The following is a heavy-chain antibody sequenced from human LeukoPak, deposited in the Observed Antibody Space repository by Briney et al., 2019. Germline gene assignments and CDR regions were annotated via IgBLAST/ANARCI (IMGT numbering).Heavy chain of an antibody. V-gene: IGHV3-23*01. CDR3: AKVAPLGSSWYAFNY. CDR1: EFTFSTYA. D-gene: IGHD6-13*01. CDR2: ISSGGDTT. J-gene: IGHJ4*02. Sequence: GGSLRLSCAASEFTFSTYAMSWVRQAPGKGLEWVSGISSGGDTTYYSDSVKGRFTISRDNSKNTLSLHMNSLRAEDTAVYYCAKVAPLGSSWYAFNYWGQGTRVTVSS.